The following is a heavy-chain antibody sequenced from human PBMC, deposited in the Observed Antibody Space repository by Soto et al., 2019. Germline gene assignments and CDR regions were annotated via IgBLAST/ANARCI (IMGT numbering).Heavy chain of an antibody. CDR1: GGSISSGDYF. Sequence: QVQLQESGPGLVEPSQTLSLTCTVSGGSISSGDYFWSWIRQPPGEGLEWIGHIYHGGSTYNNPSLKTRGTISVDTSKNQFSLNLNSVTAADTAVYYCAGGLSGDKVDYWGQGTLVTVSS. CDR3: AGGLSGDKVDY. D-gene: IGHD7-27*01. J-gene: IGHJ4*02. V-gene: IGHV4-30-4*01. CDR2: IYHGGST.